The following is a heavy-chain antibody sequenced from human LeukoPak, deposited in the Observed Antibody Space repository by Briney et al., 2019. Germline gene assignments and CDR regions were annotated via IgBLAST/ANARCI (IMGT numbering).Heavy chain of an antibody. V-gene: IGHV1-2*02. CDR2: INPNSGGT. J-gene: IGHJ4*02. CDR3: ARLQADY. Sequence: ASVNVSFKSSGYTFTGYYMHLVRQAPGQGLEWMGWINPNSGGTNYAQKFQGRVTITRDTSISTAYMELSRLRSDDTAVYYCARLQADYWGQGTLVTVSS. CDR1: GYTFTGYY.